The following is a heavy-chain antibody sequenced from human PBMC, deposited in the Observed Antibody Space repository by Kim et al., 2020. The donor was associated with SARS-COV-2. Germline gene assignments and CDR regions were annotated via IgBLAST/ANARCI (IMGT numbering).Heavy chain of an antibody. V-gene: IGHV3-23*03. CDR3: AKDSLGGYDSSRGVDFDY. CDR2: IYSGGSST. Sequence: GGSLRLSCAASGFTFSSYAMSWVRQAPGKGLEWVSVIYSGGSSTYYADSVKGRFTISRDNSKNTLYLQMNSLRAEDTAVYYCAKDSLGGYDSSRGVDFDYWGQGTLVTVSS. J-gene: IGHJ4*02. CDR1: GFTFSSYA. D-gene: IGHD5-12*01.